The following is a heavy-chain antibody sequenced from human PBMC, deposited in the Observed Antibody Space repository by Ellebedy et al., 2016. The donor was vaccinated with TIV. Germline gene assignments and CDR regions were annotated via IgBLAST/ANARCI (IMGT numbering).Heavy chain of an antibody. V-gene: IGHV4-39*06. Sequence: MPSETLSLTCTVSGGSISSSFHYWGWIRQPPGKGLEWIGSVYYSGVTYYQPSLKSRVTVSIDTSKNQFTLTLYSVTAADTAMYFCASHVPVRRPEWHPLKGTFDNWGQGTVVTVSS. CDR2: VYYSGVT. CDR1: GGSISSSFHY. J-gene: IGHJ4*02. D-gene: IGHD1-7*01. CDR3: ASHVPVRRPEWHPLKGTFDN.